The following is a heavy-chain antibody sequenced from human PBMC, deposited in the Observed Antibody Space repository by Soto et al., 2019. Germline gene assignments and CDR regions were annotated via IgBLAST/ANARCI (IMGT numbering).Heavy chain of an antibody. CDR2: IKSRVDGGTT. Sequence: PGGSLRLSCAGSGFTFSNAWMNWVRQAPGKGLEWVGRIKSRVDGGTTEYAAPVKGRFTISRDDSRNTVYLQMEGLKTEDRAVYYCATGGSYFDYWGQGTLVTVYS. CDR3: ATGGSYFDY. J-gene: IGHJ4*02. CDR1: GFTFSNAW. V-gene: IGHV3-15*01.